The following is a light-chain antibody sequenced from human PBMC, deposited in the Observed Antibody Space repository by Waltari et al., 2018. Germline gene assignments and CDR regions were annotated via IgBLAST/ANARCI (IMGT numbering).Light chain of an antibody. J-gene: IGLJ2*01. CDR3: SSYAGTNTLV. CDR1: SSDIGGYNY. Sequence: QAALTQPRSVSGSPGQSVTISCTGTSSDIGGYNYVSWYQQHPGPAPKLMIFEVSKRPSGVSDRFSGSRSGNTASLSISGLRAEDEADYHCSSYAGTNTLVFGGGTRLTVL. CDR2: EVS. V-gene: IGLV2-11*01.